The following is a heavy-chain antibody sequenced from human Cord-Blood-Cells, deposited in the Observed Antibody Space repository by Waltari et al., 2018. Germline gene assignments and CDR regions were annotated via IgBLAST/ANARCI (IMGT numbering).Heavy chain of an antibody. CDR2: IGTAGDK. D-gene: IGHD6-6*01. J-gene: IGHJ4*02. V-gene: IGHV3-13*01. CDR1: GFTFSSYD. Sequence: EVQLVESGGGLVQPGGSLRLSCAASGFTFSSYDMHWVRQATGKGLEGGSAIGTAGDKYYPGSVKGRFTISRENAKNSLYLQMNSLRAGDTAVYYCARVGQLGFDYWGQGTLVTVSS. CDR3: ARVGQLGFDY.